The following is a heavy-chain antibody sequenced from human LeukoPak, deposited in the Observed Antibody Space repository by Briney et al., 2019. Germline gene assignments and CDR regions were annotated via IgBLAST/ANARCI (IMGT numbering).Heavy chain of an antibody. CDR1: GYTFTGYY. CDR3: ATDSYYDSSGTFPSDY. Sequence: ASVKVSCKASGYTFTGYYMHWVRQAPGQGLEWMGRINPNSGGTNYAQRFQGRVTMTRDTSISTAYVELSRLTSDDTAVYYCATDSYYDSSGTFPSDYWGQGTLVTVSS. CDR2: INPNSGGT. J-gene: IGHJ4*02. V-gene: IGHV1-2*06. D-gene: IGHD3-22*01.